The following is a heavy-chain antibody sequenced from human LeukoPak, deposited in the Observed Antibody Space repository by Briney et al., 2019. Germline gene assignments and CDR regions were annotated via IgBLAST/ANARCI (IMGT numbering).Heavy chain of an antibody. J-gene: IGHJ6*02. V-gene: IGHV4-59*08. CDR1: GGSTGSDY. CDR3: TSGVRPGWYYGMDV. CDR2: VYYSGVT. D-gene: IGHD6-19*01. Sequence: SETLSLTCTVSGGSTGSDYWSWIRQPPGKGLEWIAYVYYSGVTSYNPSLKSRVAISIDTSKNQFSLKLSSVTAADTAVYYCTSGVRPGWYYGMDVWGQGTTVTVSS.